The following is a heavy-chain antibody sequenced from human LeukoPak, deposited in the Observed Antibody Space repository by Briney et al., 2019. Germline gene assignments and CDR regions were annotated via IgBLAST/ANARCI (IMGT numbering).Heavy chain of an antibody. Sequence: PGGSLRLSCAASGFTFSSFWMHWVRQAPGKGLEWVANIKQDGSEKYYVGSVKGRFTISRDNAKNSLFLQMNSLRAEDTAGYYCAGALDVWGQGTTVTVSS. CDR2: IKQDGSEK. CDR3: AGALDV. V-gene: IGHV3-7*04. CDR1: GFTFSSFW. J-gene: IGHJ6*02.